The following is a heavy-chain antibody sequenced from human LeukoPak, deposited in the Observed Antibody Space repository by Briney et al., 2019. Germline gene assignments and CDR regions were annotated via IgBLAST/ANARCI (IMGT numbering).Heavy chain of an antibody. Sequence: PSETLSLTCTVSGGSISSYYWSWIRQPPGKGLEWIGYIYYSGSTNYNPSLKSRVTISADTSKNQLSLKLSSVTAADTAVYYCARKNYGSDAFDIWGQGTMVTVSS. CDR2: IYYSGST. CDR1: GGSISSYY. CDR3: ARKNYGSDAFDI. D-gene: IGHD3-10*01. V-gene: IGHV4-59*08. J-gene: IGHJ3*02.